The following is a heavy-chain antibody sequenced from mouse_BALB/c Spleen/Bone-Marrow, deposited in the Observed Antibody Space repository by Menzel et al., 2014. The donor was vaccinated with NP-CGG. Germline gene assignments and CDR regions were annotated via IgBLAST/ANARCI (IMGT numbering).Heavy chain of an antibody. D-gene: IGHD1-2*01. V-gene: IGHV5-4*02. Sequence: EVKLQESGGGLVKPGGSLKLSCAASGFTFSDYYMYWVRQTPEKRLGWVATISDGGSYTYYPDSVKGRFTISRDNAKNNLYLQMSSLKSEDTATYYCARVVTTATLYWYFDVWGAGTTVTVSS. CDR3: ARVVTTATLYWYFDV. CDR1: GFTFSDYY. J-gene: IGHJ1*01. CDR2: ISDGGSYT.